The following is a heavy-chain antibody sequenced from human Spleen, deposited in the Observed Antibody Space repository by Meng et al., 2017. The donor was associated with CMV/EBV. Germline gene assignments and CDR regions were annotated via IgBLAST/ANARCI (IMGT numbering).Heavy chain of an antibody. V-gene: IGHV3-23*01. Sequence: GESLKISCAASGFMFSNYAMSWVRQAPGKGLEWVSGISGSGDSTYYADSVKGRFTIPRDTSKNTLYLQMNSLRAEDTAVYYCAKGGYGSSWRYYFDYWGQGTLVTVSS. CDR3: AKGGYGSSWRYYFDY. J-gene: IGHJ4*02. CDR1: GFMFSNYA. CDR2: ISGSGDST. D-gene: IGHD6-13*01.